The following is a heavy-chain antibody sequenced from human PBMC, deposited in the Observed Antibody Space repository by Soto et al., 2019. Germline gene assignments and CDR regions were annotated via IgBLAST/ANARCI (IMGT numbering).Heavy chain of an antibody. CDR2: TYHRSKWYN. J-gene: IGHJ5*02. CDR3: ARDLAAAGANWFDP. Sequence: SQTLSLTRAISGDSVSSNSAAWNWIRQSPSRGLEWLGRTYHRSKWYNDYAVSGKSRITINPDTSKNQFSLQLNSVTPEDTAVYYCARDLAAAGANWFDPWGQGTLVTVSS. D-gene: IGHD6-13*01. CDR1: GDSVSSNSAA. V-gene: IGHV6-1*01.